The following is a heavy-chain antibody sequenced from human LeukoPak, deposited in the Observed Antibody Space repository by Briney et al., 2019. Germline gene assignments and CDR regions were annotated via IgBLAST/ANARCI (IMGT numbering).Heavy chain of an antibody. D-gene: IGHD4-17*01. V-gene: IGHV3-74*01. CDR1: GFTFSAYW. CDR2: INNDGTAT. CDR3: AKALYGDSVFYYYMDV. J-gene: IGHJ6*03. Sequence: PGGSLRLSCAASGFTFSAYWMHWVRQVPGKGLVWVSRINNDGTATFFADSVKGRFTISRDNSKNTLYLQMNSLRAEDTAVYYCAKALYGDSVFYYYMDVWGKGTTVTVSS.